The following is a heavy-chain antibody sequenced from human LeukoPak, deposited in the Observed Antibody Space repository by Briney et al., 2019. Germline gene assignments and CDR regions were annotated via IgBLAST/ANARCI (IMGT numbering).Heavy chain of an antibody. D-gene: IGHD3-16*02. Sequence: GASVKVSCKASGYTFTSYAMHWVRQAPGQRLVWMGWINAGNGNTKYSQEFQGRVTITRDTSASTAYMELSSLRSEDMAVYYCAREVRSYDYVWGSYRYTGFWFDPWGQGTLVTVSS. CDR1: GYTFTSYA. V-gene: IGHV1-3*03. CDR2: INAGNGNT. CDR3: AREVRSYDYVWGSYRYTGFWFDP. J-gene: IGHJ5*02.